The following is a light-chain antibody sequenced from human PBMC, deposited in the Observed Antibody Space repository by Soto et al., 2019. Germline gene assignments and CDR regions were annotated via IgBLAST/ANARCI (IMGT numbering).Light chain of an antibody. CDR2: GSS. J-gene: IGKJ4*01. CDR3: QQYNNWGLS. Sequence: IGMTQSPATLSVSPGDEVTLSCRASENVGTNLAWYQQKPGQAPRLLIYGSSTRATGIPATFSGSGSGTEFTLTISSLQSEESAIYYCQQYNNWGLSFGGGTKVDIK. CDR1: ENVGTN. V-gene: IGKV3D-15*01.